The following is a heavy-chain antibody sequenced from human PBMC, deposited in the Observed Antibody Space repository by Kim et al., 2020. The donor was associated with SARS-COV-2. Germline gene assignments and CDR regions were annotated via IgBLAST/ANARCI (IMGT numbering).Heavy chain of an antibody. Sequence: SETLSLTCSVSGGSISSRSYYWGWIRQPPGKGLECIGSMYYSGSTYYNPSLQSRATISVDTSNNQFSLKLTSVTAADTAVYYCAADSSGYYTFDYWGQGT. J-gene: IGHJ4*02. CDR3: AADSSGYYTFDY. V-gene: IGHV4-39*07. D-gene: IGHD3-22*01. CDR2: MYYSGST. CDR1: GGSISSRSYY.